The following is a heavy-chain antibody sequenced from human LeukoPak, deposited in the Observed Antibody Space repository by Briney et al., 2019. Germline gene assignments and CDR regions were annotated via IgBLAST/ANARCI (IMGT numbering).Heavy chain of an antibody. CDR2: ISSSSSYI. Sequence: GGSLRLSCAASGFTFSSYSMNWVRQAPGKGLEWVSSISSSSSYIYYADSVKGRFTISRDNAKNSLYLQMNSLRAEDTAVYYCASSMTTVSYYYGMDVWGQGTTVTVSS. CDR3: ASSMTTVSYYYGMDV. J-gene: IGHJ6*02. CDR1: GFTFSSYS. V-gene: IGHV3-21*01. D-gene: IGHD4-11*01.